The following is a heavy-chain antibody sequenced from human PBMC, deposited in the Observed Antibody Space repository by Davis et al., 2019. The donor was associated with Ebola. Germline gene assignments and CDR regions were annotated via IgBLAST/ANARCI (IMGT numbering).Heavy chain of an antibody. D-gene: IGHD2-2*01. CDR1: GGSVSSGSYY. CDR2: IYYSGST. V-gene: IGHV4-61*01. Sequence: MPSETLSLTCTVSGGSVSSGSYYWSWIRQPPGKGLEWIGYIYYSGSTNYNPSLKSRVTISVDTSKNQFSLKLSFVTAADTAVYYCARAQLLQKLYYYYYYGMDVWGQGTTVTVSS. J-gene: IGHJ6*02. CDR3: ARAQLLQKLYYYYYYGMDV.